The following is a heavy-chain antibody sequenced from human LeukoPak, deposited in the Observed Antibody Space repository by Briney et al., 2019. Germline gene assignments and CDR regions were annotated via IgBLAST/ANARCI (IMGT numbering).Heavy chain of an antibody. J-gene: IGHJ5*02. V-gene: IGHV3-21*01. CDR1: GFTFSSYS. CDR2: ISSSSSYI. D-gene: IGHD1-26*01. Sequence: SGGSLRLSCAASGFTFSSYSMNWVRQAPGKGLEWVSSISSSSSYIYYADSVKGRFTISRDNAKNSLYLQMNSLRAEDTAVYYCARVVRSWFDPWGQGTLVTVSS. CDR3: ARVVRSWFDP.